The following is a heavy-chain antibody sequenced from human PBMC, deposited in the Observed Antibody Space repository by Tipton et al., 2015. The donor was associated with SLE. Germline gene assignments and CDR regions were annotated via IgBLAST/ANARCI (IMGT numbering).Heavy chain of an antibody. CDR1: GGSISSYY. D-gene: IGHD3-16*01. CDR2: IYYSGST. CDR3: AGGHGPSAFDI. V-gene: IGHV4-59*01. Sequence: GSLRLSCTVSGGSISSYYWSWIRQPPGKGLEWIGYIYYSGSTNYNPSLKSRVTISVDTSKNQFSLKLSSVTAADTAVYYCAGGHGPSAFDIWGQGTMVTVSS. J-gene: IGHJ3*02.